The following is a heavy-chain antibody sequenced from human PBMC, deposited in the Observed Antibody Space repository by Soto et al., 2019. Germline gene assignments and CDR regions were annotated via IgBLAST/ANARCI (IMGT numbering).Heavy chain of an antibody. CDR1: GGSMSSSSYY. CDR3: ARGFDILTVGSYLDY. D-gene: IGHD3-9*01. J-gene: IGHJ4*02. CDR2: MDYSGLDSGST. V-gene: IGHV4-39*01. Sequence: PSETLSLTCTVSGGSMSSSSYYWGWIRQPPGKGLEWIASMDYSGLDSGSTYYNPSLKSRVTISVDTSKTQFSLKVSSVTAADTAVYYCARGFDILTVGSYLDYWGQGTLVTVSS.